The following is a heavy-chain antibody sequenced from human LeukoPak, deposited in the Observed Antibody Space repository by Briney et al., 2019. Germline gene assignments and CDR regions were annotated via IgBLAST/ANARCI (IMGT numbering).Heavy chain of an antibody. CDR1: GGSISSYY. Sequence: PSETLSLTRTVSGGSISSYYWSWIRHPPGKGLEWSGYIYYSGRTNYNPSLKSRVTISVDTSKNQFSLKLSSVTAADTAVYYCARVVGIVGASSWFDPWGQGTLVTVSS. CDR3: ARVVGIVGASSWFDP. V-gene: IGHV4-59*01. J-gene: IGHJ5*02. D-gene: IGHD1-26*01. CDR2: IYYSGRT.